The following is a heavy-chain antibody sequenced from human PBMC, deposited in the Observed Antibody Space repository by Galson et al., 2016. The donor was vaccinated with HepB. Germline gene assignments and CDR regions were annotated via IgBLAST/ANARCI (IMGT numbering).Heavy chain of an antibody. D-gene: IGHD1-26*01. J-gene: IGHJ3*02. CDR2: MKEDGSQK. CDR1: GFTFNSHW. V-gene: IGHV3-7*04. CDR3: ARAGGVANGYALDI. Sequence: SLRLSCAVSGFTFNSHWMTWIRQAPGQGPEWVAKMKEDGSQKYYVDSVQGRFTISRDNAKNSLYLQMNSLRAEDTAVYYCARAGGVANGYALDIWGQGTMVSVSS.